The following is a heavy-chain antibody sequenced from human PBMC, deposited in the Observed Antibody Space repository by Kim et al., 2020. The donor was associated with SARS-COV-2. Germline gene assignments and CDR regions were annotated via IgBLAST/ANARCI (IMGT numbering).Heavy chain of an antibody. CDR3: ARDTRRITIFGVVQGAFDI. V-gene: IGHV4-4*02. J-gene: IGHJ3*02. Sequence: SRVTISVDKSKNQFALKLSSVTAADTAVYYCARDTRRITIFGVVQGAFDIWGQGTMVTVSS. D-gene: IGHD3-3*01.